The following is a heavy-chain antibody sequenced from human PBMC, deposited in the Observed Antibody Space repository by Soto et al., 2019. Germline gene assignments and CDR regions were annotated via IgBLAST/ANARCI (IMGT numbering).Heavy chain of an antibody. CDR1: GGSLSSSSSY. V-gene: IGHV4-39*01. CDR3: ARHRVPSVYDPIPGCFDS. CDR2: MSYSGST. D-gene: IGHD5-12*01. Sequence: QLQLQESGPGLVKPSETLSLTCTVSGGSLSSSSSYWGWIRQPPGKGLEWIGSMSYSGSTYHNPSPKSRATLSVDTSQSRFSLKLTSVTAADTAVYYCARHRVPSVYDPIPGCFDSWGQGILVTASS. J-gene: IGHJ4*02.